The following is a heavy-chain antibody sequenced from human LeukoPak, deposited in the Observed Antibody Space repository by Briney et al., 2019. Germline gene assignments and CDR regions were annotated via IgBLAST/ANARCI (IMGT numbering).Heavy chain of an antibody. D-gene: IGHD1-26*01. CDR3: ARGWSGSYYSHYYYCMDV. J-gene: IGHJ6*03. Sequence: ASVKVSCKASGYTFTGYYMHWVRQAPGQGLEWMGWINPNSGGTSYTQKFQGRVTMNRDTSFSTAYMELSRLRSDDTAVYYCARGWSGSYYSHYYYCMDVWGKGTTVTVSS. V-gene: IGHV1-2*02. CDR1: GYTFTGYY. CDR2: INPNSGGT.